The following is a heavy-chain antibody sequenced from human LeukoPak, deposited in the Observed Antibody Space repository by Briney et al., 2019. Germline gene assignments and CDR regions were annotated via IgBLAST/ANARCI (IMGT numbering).Heavy chain of an antibody. D-gene: IGHD3-10*01. CDR1: GGSISSGGYY. J-gene: IGHJ3*02. Sequence: SQTLSLTCTVSGGSISSGGYYWSWIRQHPGKGLEWIGYIYYSGSTYYNPSLKSRVTISVDTSKNQFSLKLSSVTAADTAVYYRARDGSGSYYRDAFDIWGQGTMVTVSS. CDR3: ARDGSGSYYRDAFDI. CDR2: IYYSGST. V-gene: IGHV4-31*03.